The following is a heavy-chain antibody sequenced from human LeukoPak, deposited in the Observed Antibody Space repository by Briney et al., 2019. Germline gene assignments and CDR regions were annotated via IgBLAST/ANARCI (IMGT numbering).Heavy chain of an antibody. CDR2: IDAGNGKT. V-gene: IGHV1-3*01. CDR3: ARARWTSTATTYYLDH. J-gene: IGHJ4*02. D-gene: IGHD4-17*01. Sequence: ASVKVSCKASGYTFTSYAIHWVRQAPGQRLEWMGWIDAGNGKTKYSQNSQGRVTITRDTSATTAYMDLSSLRSEDTAVYYCARARWTSTATTYYLDHWGQGTLVTVSS. CDR1: GYTFTSYA.